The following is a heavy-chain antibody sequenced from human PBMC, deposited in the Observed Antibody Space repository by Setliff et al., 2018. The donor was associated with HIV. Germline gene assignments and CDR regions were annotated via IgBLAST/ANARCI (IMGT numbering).Heavy chain of an antibody. CDR1: GGSISPYY. D-gene: IGHD2-2*03. J-gene: IGHJ5*02. Sequence: SETLSLTCSVSGGSISPYYWAWIRQSPGKGPEWIGYIRDTGNAHSNPSLRSRVTIAVDTSKNQLSLRLTSVTAADTAVYYCARVGSCYNTRCYSWFDPWGQGTLVTVSS. V-gene: IGHV4-59*01. CDR3: ARVGSCYNTRCYSWFDP. CDR2: IRDTGNA.